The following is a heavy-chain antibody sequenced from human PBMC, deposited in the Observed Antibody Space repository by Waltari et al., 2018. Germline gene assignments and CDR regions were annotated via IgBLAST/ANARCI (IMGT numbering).Heavy chain of an antibody. J-gene: IGHJ3*02. D-gene: IGHD3-3*01. V-gene: IGHV1-69*13. CDR2: IIPIFGTE. Sequence: QVQLVQSGAEVKKPGSSVKVSCKASGGTFSSYAISWVRQAPGQGLEWMGGIIPIFGTENYAQKFQGRVTITADESTSTAYMELSSLRSEDTAVYYCARAAGYDFWSGYARASFDIWGQGTMVTVSS. CDR3: ARAAGYDFWSGYARASFDI. CDR1: GGTFSSYA.